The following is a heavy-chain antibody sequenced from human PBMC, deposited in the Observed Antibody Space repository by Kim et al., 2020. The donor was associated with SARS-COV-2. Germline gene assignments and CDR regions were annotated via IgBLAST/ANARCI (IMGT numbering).Heavy chain of an antibody. CDR2: LNSDGTNT. D-gene: IGHD1-26*01. V-gene: IGHV3-74*01. CDR3: ERGLIGENTTFAT. CDR1: GFTFSSYW. Sequence: GGSLRLSCTASGFTFSSYWMHWVRQAPGKQLVWVSSLNSDGTNTNYADSVKGRSTIPRENAKKTRYLQMSSLGPGARAGYYWERGLIGENTTFATWG. J-gene: IGHJ5*01.